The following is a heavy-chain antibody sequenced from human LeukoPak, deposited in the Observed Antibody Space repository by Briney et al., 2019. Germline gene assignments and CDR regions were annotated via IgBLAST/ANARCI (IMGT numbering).Heavy chain of an antibody. J-gene: IGHJ4*02. CDR3: AIRYSGSYNDY. D-gene: IGHD1-26*01. CDR2: IYPGDSDT. Sequence: PGESLKISCKVSGYSFNSNWIGWVRRMPGKGLEWMRIIYPGDSDTRYSPSFQGQVTISADKSISTAYLQWSSLKASDTAMYYGAIRYSGSYNDYWGQGTLVTVSS. CDR1: GYSFNSNW. V-gene: IGHV5-51*01.